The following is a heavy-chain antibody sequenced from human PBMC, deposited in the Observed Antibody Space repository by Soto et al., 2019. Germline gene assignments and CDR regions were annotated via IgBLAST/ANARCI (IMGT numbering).Heavy chain of an antibody. Sequence: ASVKVSCKASGYTFTSYGISWVRQAPGQGLEWMGWISAYNGNTNYAQKLQGRVTMTTDTSTSTAYMELRSLRSDDTAVYYCARDTRYSGQWLVVNWFDPWGQGTLVTVSS. CDR1: GYTFTSYG. CDR3: ARDTRYSGQWLVVNWFDP. D-gene: IGHD6-19*01. CDR2: ISAYNGNT. V-gene: IGHV1-18*01. J-gene: IGHJ5*02.